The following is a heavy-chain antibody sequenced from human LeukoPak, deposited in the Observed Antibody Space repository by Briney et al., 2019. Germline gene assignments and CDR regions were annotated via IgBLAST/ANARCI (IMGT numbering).Heavy chain of an antibody. CDR3: ARDLGYCSSTSCYGRYNWFDP. V-gene: IGHV1-2*02. J-gene: IGHJ5*02. CDR1: GYTFTGYY. Sequence: AASVKVSCKPSGYTFTGYYMHWVRQAPGQGLEWMGWINPNSGGTNYAQKFQGRVTMTRDTSISTAYMELSRLRSDDTAVYYCARDLGYCSSTSCYGRYNWFDPWGQGTLVTVSS. D-gene: IGHD2-2*01. CDR2: INPNSGGT.